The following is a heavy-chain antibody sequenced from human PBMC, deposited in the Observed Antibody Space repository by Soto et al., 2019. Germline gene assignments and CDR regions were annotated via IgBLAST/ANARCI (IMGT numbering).Heavy chain of an antibody. J-gene: IGHJ4*02. D-gene: IGHD3-3*01. CDR3: ARAPVGLDTISYFDY. Sequence: SETLSLTCTVSGDSLSSVGFHWAWLRRPPGKVLEWIGYIYNGGTTYYRPSLESRMHMSLGATRNHYSLRLTSVAAADTAVYFCARAPVGLDTISYFDYWGQGKLVTVSS. CDR2: IYNGGTT. CDR1: GDSLSSVGFH. V-gene: IGHV4-30-4*01.